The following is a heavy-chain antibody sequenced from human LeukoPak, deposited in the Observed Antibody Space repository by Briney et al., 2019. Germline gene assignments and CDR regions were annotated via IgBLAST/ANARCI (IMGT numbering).Heavy chain of an antibody. CDR2: ICYVGSNK. CDR3: ARALVVLSSDHFDY. CDR1: VFTFSSYG. Sequence: GGSLTLSCAATVFTFSSYGIHWVRQAPGRGLEGVAVICYVGSNKYYADSVKGRFTFSRDNSNTPLYLQMNRRGAEETVVYYCARALVVLSSDHFDYWGQGTLVTVSS. J-gene: IGHJ4*02. V-gene: IGHV3-33*01. D-gene: IGHD2-2*01.